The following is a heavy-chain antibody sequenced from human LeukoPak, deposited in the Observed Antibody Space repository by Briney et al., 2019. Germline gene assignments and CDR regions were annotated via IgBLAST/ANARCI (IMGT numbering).Heavy chain of an antibody. D-gene: IGHD7-27*01. Sequence: GGSLRLSCTASGFTFSIYWMSWVRQAPGKGPEWVANIKYDGNEMHYVDSVKGRFTISRDNAKNSLYLQMNSLRAEDTALYYCARGGPTGALDDWGQGTLLTVSS. CDR3: ARGGPTGALDD. CDR2: IKYDGNEM. CDR1: GFTFSIYW. J-gene: IGHJ4*02. V-gene: IGHV3-7*01.